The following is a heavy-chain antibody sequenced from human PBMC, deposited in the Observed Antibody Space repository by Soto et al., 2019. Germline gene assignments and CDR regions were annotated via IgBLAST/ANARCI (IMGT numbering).Heavy chain of an antibody. Sequence: QVQLQESGPGLVKPSETLSLTCTVSGGSINRFYWRWIRRPPGKGLEWVGYIYHSGITHYNRPHESPVTTSVDTTRNQFSLQLRSVTAAATAVYYCTRHSRRAWYFDLWGRGTLVTVSS. CDR3: TRHSRRAWYFDL. CDR2: IYHSGIT. J-gene: IGHJ2*01. V-gene: IGHV4-59*08. CDR1: GGSINRFY.